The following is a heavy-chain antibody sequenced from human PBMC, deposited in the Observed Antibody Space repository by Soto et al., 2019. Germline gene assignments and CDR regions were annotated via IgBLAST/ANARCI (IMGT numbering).Heavy chain of an antibody. J-gene: IGHJ4*02. CDR2: IFSGGST. V-gene: IGHV3-66*01. CDR1: GFTVSNNY. Sequence: GSLRLSFAASGFTVSNNYIIWVRQAPGKGLEWVSVIFSGGSTNYVDSVKGRFTISRDNSKNTLYLQMNSLRAEDTAVYYCAKSMSDYTIDYWGQGTLITVSS. D-gene: IGHD4-4*01. CDR3: AKSMSDYTIDY.